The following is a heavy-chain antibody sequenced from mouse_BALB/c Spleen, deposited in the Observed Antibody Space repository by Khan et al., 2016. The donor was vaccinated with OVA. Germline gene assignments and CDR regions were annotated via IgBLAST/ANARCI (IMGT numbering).Heavy chain of an antibody. CDR3: TRLAYYYDSEGFAY. J-gene: IGHJ3*01. V-gene: IGHV5-6*01. CDR1: GFTFSTYG. CDR2: VSTGGSYT. Sequence: EVKLVESGGDLVKPGGSLKLSCAASGFTFSTYGMSWVRQTPEKRLEWVATVSTGGSYTYYPDSVKGRFTISRDNAKNTLYLQMSGLKSEDTAMFYGTRLAYYYDSEGFAYWGQGTLVTVSA. D-gene: IGHD1-1*01.